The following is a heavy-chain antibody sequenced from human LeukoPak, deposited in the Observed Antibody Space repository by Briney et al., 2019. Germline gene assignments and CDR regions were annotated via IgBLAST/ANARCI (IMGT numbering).Heavy chain of an antibody. D-gene: IGHD3-22*01. V-gene: IGHV4-59*01. CDR1: GGSISSYY. CDR3: ARTMIVVGGFDY. J-gene: IGHJ4*02. Sequence: SETLSLTCTVSGGSISSYYWSWIRQPPGKGLEWIGYIYYSGSTNYNPSLESRVTISVDTSKNQFSLKLSSVTAADTAVYYCARTMIVVGGFDYWGQGTLVTVSS. CDR2: IYYSGST.